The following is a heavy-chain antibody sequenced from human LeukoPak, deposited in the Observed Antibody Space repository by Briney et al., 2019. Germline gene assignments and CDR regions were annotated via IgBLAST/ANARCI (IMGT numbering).Heavy chain of an antibody. CDR3: ASRQHEPNSPFGM. D-gene: IGHD1-14*01. CDR1: GYSISSGYY. CDR2: INRSGNT. V-gene: IGHV4-38-2*01. J-gene: IGHJ3*02. Sequence: SETLSLTCAVSGYSISSGYYWGWIRQPPGKGLEWIVDINRSGNTYYSPSLKSRVAISVDTSKNQFSLKLTSVTAADTAVYYCASRQHEPNSPFGMWGQGTKVTVSS.